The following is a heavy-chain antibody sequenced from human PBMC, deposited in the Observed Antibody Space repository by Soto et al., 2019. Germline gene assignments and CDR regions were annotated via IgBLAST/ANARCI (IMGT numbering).Heavy chain of an antibody. Sequence: ASVKVSCKASGYTFTSYDINWVRQATGQGLEWMGWMNPNSGNTGYAQKFQGRVTMTRNTSISTAYMELSSLRSEDTAVYYCARPGAMTTVTTSYYYYDMDVWGKGTTVTVSS. V-gene: IGHV1-8*02. D-gene: IGHD4-4*01. J-gene: IGHJ6*03. CDR2: MNPNSGNT. CDR1: GYTFTSYD. CDR3: ARPGAMTTVTTSYYYYDMDV.